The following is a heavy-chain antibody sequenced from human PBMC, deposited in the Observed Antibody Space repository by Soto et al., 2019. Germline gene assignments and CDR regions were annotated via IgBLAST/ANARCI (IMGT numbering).Heavy chain of an antibody. Sequence: QVQLVQSGAEVKKPGSSVKVSCKVSGGTFSSYAISWVRQAPGQGLECLGGIIPIFDTTNYAQKFQGRVTITADESTRTADMELSSLRSEDTAVCYCARELGSSGSFDSWGQGTLVTVSS. D-gene: IGHD6-25*01. V-gene: IGHV1-69*12. CDR3: ARELGSSGSFDS. CDR1: GGTFSSYA. J-gene: IGHJ4*02. CDR2: IIPIFDTT.